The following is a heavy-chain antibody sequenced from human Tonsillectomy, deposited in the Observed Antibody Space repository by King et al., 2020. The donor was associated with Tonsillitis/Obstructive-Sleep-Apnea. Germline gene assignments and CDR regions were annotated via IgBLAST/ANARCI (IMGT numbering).Heavy chain of an antibody. J-gene: IGHJ6*03. Sequence: QLVQSGAEVKKPGESLKISCLASGYTFSNYWIAWVRQMPGKGLECMGIMYAGDSDARYSPAFHGQIIFSADRSVNTAYLQWSSLKASDTAIDYCARVGPPHLTANAPGIHSYYLDVWGKGPTVTVPS. V-gene: IGHV5-51*01. CDR1: GYTFSNYW. CDR2: MYAGDSDA. CDR3: ARVGPPHLTANAPGIHSYYLDV. D-gene: IGHD1-14*01.